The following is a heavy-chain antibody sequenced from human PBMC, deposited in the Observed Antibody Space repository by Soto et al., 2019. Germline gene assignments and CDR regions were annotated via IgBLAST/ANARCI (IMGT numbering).Heavy chain of an antibody. D-gene: IGHD3-3*01. Sequence: ASVKVSCKASGYTFTSYGISWVRQAPGQGLEWMGWISAYNGNTNYAQKLQGRVTMTTDSSTSTAYMELRSLGSDDTAVYYCARYYPRSTILGVVTESYYYYMDVWGKGTTVTVSS. CDR1: GYTFTSYG. CDR3: ARYYPRSTILGVVTESYYYYMDV. V-gene: IGHV1-18*01. CDR2: ISAYNGNT. J-gene: IGHJ6*03.